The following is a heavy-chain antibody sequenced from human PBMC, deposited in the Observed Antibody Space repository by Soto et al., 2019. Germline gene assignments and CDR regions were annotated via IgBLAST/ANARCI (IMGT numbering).Heavy chain of an antibody. CDR2: IIGGNGDT. Sequence: GGSLRLSCAASGFTIRSYTVSWVRQAQGKELEWVSSIIGGNGDTFYASSVTCRFTLSRDISKSTLYLQMNGLRVEDTAIYYCAKDKDPDGVWDIDFWGHGTLVTVSS. D-gene: IGHD4-17*01. V-gene: IGHV3-23*01. CDR3: AKDKDPDGVWDIDF. J-gene: IGHJ4*01. CDR1: GFTIRSYT.